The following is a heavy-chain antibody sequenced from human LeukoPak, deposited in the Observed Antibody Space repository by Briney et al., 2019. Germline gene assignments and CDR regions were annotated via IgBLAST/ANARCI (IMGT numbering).Heavy chain of an antibody. Sequence: PSETLSLACAVYSGSFSGNYWSWIRQPPGKGLEWIGEINHSGRTNYNPSLKSRVTTSVDTSKNQFSLRLSSVTAADTAVYYCATYSSSWARFDYWGQGSLVIVSS. CDR2: INHSGRT. CDR1: SGSFSGNY. V-gene: IGHV4-34*01. J-gene: IGHJ4*02. CDR3: ATYSSSWARFDY. D-gene: IGHD6-13*01.